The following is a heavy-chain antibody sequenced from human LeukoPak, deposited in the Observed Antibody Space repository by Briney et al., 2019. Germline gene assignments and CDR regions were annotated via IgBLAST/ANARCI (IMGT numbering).Heavy chain of an antibody. CDR1: GFTFSSYS. Sequence: PGGSLRLSCAASGFTFSSYSMHWVRQAPGKGLEWVAVISYDGSNKYYADSVKGRFTISRDNSKNTLYLQVNSLRAEDTAVYYCAKRGFDPWGQGTLVTVSS. CDR2: ISYDGSNK. J-gene: IGHJ5*02. V-gene: IGHV3-30*18. CDR3: AKRGFDP.